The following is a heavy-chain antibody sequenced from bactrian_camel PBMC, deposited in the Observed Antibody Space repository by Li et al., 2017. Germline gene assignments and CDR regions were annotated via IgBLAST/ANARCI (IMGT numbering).Heavy chain of an antibody. Sequence: VQLVESGGGSVQAGQSLRLSCAASGYTYSSYCMGWFRQAPGKGLEWVSTINSSPGRTDYATSVKGRFTISRDNAKNTLYLQMNSLKPEDTAVYYCAADRASYYRDFGPYRPGLGNWGQGTQVTVS. CDR2: INSSPGRT. CDR3: AADRASYYRDFGPYRPGLGN. CDR1: GYTYSSYC. V-gene: IGHV3S40*01. J-gene: IGHJ6*01. D-gene: IGHD4*01.